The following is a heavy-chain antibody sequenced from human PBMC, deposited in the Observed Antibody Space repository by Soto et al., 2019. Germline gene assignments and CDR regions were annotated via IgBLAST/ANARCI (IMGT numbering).Heavy chain of an antibody. J-gene: IGHJ4*02. Sequence: EVQLLESGGGLVQPGGSLRLSCAASGFTFSSYAMSWVRQAPGKGLEWVSAISGSGGSTYYADSVKGRFTISRDNSKNTLHLQMNSLRAEDTAVYYCAKGEYDYIWGSLTYWGQGTLVTVSS. D-gene: IGHD3-16*01. V-gene: IGHV3-23*01. CDR1: GFTFSSYA. CDR3: AKGEYDYIWGSLTY. CDR2: ISGSGGST.